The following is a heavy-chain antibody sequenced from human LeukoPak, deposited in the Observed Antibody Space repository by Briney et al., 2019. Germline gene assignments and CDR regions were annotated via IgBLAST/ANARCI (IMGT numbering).Heavy chain of an antibody. CDR2: IKQDGSEK. D-gene: IGHD6-13*01. CDR1: GFTFSSYW. CDR3: ASRIAAAGKRSAFDI. Sequence: GGSLRLSCAASGFTFSSYWMSWVRQAPGKGLEWVANIKQDGSEKYYVDSVKGRFTISRDNAKNSLYLQMNSLRAEDTAVYYCASRIAAAGKRSAFDIWSQGTMVTVSS. V-gene: IGHV3-7*01. J-gene: IGHJ3*02.